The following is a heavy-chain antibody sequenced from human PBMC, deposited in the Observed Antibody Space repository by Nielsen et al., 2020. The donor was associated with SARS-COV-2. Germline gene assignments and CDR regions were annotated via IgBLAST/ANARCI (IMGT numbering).Heavy chain of an antibody. Sequence: GGSLRLSCAASAFTFSTYWMHWVRQAPGKGLVWVSRINSDGSSTSYADSVKGRFTISRHDSKNTLYFQMDSLRAEDTAVYYCAYGSGAWGQGTLVTVSS. CDR2: INSDGSST. CDR3: AYGSGA. J-gene: IGHJ4*02. D-gene: IGHD3-10*01. V-gene: IGHV3-74*01. CDR1: AFTFSTYW.